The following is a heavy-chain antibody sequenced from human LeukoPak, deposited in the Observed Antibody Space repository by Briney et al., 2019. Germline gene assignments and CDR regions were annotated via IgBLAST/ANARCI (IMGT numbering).Heavy chain of an antibody. CDR1: GYTFTGYY. D-gene: IGHD6-13*01. J-gene: IGHJ4*02. Sequence: ASVKVSCKASGYTFTGYYIHWVRQAPGQGLEWMGWINPNSGGTNYAQKLQGRVTMTTDTSTSTAYMELRSLRSDDTAVYYCARDDRIAAAGTPFDYWGQGTLVTVSS. CDR2: INPNSGGT. V-gene: IGHV1-2*02. CDR3: ARDDRIAAAGTPFDY.